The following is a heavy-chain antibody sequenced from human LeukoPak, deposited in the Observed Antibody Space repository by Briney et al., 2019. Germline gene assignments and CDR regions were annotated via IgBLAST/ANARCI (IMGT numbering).Heavy chain of an antibody. Sequence: TGGSLRLSCAASGFTFSTYRMNWVRQAPGKGLEWVSYISSSSSTIYFADSVKGRFTISRDNAKNSLYLQMNSLRDEDTAVYYCARGLPFYSSGWYFDYWGQGTLVTVSS. CDR2: ISSSSSTI. V-gene: IGHV3-48*02. CDR3: ARGLPFYSSGWYFDY. CDR1: GFTFSTYR. J-gene: IGHJ4*02. D-gene: IGHD6-19*01.